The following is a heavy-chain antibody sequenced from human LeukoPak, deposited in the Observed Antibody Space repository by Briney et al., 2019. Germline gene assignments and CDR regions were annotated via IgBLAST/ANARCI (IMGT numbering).Heavy chain of an antibody. Sequence: GGSLRLSCAASGFTFSSYEMNWVRQAPGKGLEWVSYISSSGSTIYYADSVKGRFTISRDNAKNSLYLQMNSLRAEDTAVYYCARGGETDTAMVGYRGQGTLVTVSS. CDR1: GFTFSSYE. CDR2: ISSSGSTI. D-gene: IGHD5-18*01. V-gene: IGHV3-48*03. J-gene: IGHJ4*02. CDR3: ARGGETDTAMVGY.